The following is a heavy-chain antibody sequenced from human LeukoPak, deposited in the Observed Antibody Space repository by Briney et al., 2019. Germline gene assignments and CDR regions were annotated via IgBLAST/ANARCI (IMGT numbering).Heavy chain of an antibody. Sequence: GGSLRLSCAASGFIFSSYGVHWVRQAPGKGLEWVSLIRKDGINKYYADSVKGRFTISRDNSKNTLYLEMSSLRSEDTAVYYCAKDQYGGTWAHVFDIWGRGTMVTVSS. CDR1: GFIFSSYG. CDR2: IRKDGINK. CDR3: AKDQYGGTWAHVFDI. J-gene: IGHJ3*02. V-gene: IGHV3-30*02. D-gene: IGHD4-23*01.